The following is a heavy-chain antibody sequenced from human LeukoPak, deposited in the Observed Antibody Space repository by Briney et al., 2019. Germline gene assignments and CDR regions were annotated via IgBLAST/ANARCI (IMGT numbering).Heavy chain of an antibody. CDR2: IISSSSFI. V-gene: IGHV3-21*01. D-gene: IGHD3-10*01. CDR3: ARDPGLRYFDY. Sequence: GGSLRLSCAASGFTFSTYTMNWVRQAPGQGLEWVSSIISSSSFIYYADSVEGRFTISRDNAKSSLYLQMNSLRAEDTAVYYCARDPGLRYFDYWGQGTLVTVSS. CDR1: GFTFSTYT. J-gene: IGHJ4*02.